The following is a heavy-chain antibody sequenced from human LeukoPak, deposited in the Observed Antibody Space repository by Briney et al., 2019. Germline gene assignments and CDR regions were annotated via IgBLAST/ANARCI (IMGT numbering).Heavy chain of an antibody. D-gene: IGHD3-10*01. V-gene: IGHV3-11*03. CDR2: IDGSSSRT. J-gene: IGHJ5*02. Sequence: GGSLRLSCAASGFIFSDYYMSWMRQAPGKGLEWLSYIDGSSSRTNYADSVKGRFTISRDNVKNSLYLQMNSLRAEDTAVYYCARRGDYSGWFDPWGQGTLVTVSS. CDR3: ARRGDYSGWFDP. CDR1: GFIFSDYY.